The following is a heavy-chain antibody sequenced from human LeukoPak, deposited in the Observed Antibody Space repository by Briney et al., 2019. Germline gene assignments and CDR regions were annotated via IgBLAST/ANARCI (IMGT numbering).Heavy chain of an antibody. CDR1: GGSFSGYY. CDR3: ASASSYDILTGYNDAFDI. J-gene: IGHJ3*02. CDR2: INHSGST. D-gene: IGHD3-9*01. V-gene: IGHV4-34*01. Sequence: SETPSLTCAVYGGSFSGYYWSWIRQPPGKGLEWIGEINHSGSTNYNPSLKSRVTISVDTSKNQFSLKLSSVTAADTAVYYCASASSYDILTGYNDAFDIWGQGTMVTVSS.